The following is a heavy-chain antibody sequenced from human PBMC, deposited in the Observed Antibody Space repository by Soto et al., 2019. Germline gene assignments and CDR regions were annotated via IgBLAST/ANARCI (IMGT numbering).Heavy chain of an antibody. CDR3: ARAVLRYFDWSTGTKWFDH. CDR1: GGSFSGYY. J-gene: IGHJ5*02. V-gene: IGHV4-34*01. CDR2: INHSGST. D-gene: IGHD3-9*01. Sequence: QVQLQQWGAGLLKPSETLSLTCAVYGGSFSGYYWSWIRQPPGKGLEWIGEINHSGSTNYNPSLKSRVTISVDTSKIQFSLKLSSVTAASTAVYYCARAVLRYFDWSTGTKWFDHWGQGTLVTVSS.